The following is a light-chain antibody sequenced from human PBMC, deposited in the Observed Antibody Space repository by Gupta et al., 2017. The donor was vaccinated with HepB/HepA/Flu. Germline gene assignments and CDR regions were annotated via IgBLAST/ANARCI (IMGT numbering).Light chain of an antibody. V-gene: IGLV2-14*03. Sequence: SALTQPASVSGSPGQSITISCTGTSSDVGCYNFVSWYQQHPDKAPKLMIYDVSNRPSGVSNRFSGSKSGNTASLTISGLQAEDEADYYCSSYTSRSTGVFGGGTKLTVL. J-gene: IGLJ3*02. CDR1: SSDVGCYNF. CDR3: SSYTSRSTGV. CDR2: DVS.